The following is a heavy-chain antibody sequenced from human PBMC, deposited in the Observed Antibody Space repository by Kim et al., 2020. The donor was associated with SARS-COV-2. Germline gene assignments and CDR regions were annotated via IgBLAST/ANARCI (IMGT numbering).Heavy chain of an antibody. V-gene: IGHV3-13*01. CDR3: ARDLSIVGAAGGMDV. CDR2: IGTAGDT. J-gene: IGHJ6*02. Sequence: GGSLRLSCAASGFTFSSYDMHWVRQATGKGLEWVSAIGTAGDTYYPGSVKGRFTISRENAKNSLYLQMNSLRAGDTAVYYCARDLSIVGAAGGMDVWGQGTTVTVSS. CDR1: GFTFSSYD. D-gene: IGHD1-26*01.